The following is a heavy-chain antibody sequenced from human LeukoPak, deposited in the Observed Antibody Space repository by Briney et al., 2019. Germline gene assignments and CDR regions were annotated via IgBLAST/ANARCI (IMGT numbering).Heavy chain of an antibody. Sequence: SETLSLTCTVSGGSISSSSYYWGWIRQPPGKGLEWIGSIYYSGSTYYNPSLKSRVTISVDTSKNQFSLKLSSVTAADTAVYYCASRYCSSTSCFYYYYYGMDVWGQGTTVTVSS. V-gene: IGHV4-39*07. CDR3: ASRYCSSTSCFYYYYYGMDV. CDR2: IYYSGST. CDR1: GGSISSSSYY. D-gene: IGHD2-2*01. J-gene: IGHJ6*02.